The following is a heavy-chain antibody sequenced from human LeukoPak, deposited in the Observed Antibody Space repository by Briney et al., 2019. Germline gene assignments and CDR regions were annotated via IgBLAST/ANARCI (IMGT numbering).Heavy chain of an antibody. V-gene: IGHV3-23*01. CDR2: ISGSGDNT. CDR3: AKGRCGDSSCWYSDA. CDR1: GFTFSSYA. Sequence: GGSLRLSCAASGFTFSSYAMSWVRQVPGKGLEWVSVISGSGDNTYYADSVKGRFTISRDNSKNMLYLQMNSVRAEDTAIYFCAKGRCGDSSCWYSDAWAKGTRVTVSS. J-gene: IGHJ5*02. D-gene: IGHD6-13*01.